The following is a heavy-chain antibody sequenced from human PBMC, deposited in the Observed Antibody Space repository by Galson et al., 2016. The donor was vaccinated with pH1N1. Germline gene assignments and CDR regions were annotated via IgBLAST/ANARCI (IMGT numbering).Heavy chain of an antibody. D-gene: IGHD3-22*01. CDR3: VKLDSSGYYYGRFDS. CDR1: GFTLSCCA. CDR2: ISKDGNNV. V-gene: IGHV3-30*04. Sequence: SLRLSCAASGFTLSCCAMHWVRQAPGKGLECVALISKDGNNVYYADSVKGRFTISRDSSKNTLYLQTNSLRAEDTAIYYCVKLDSSGYYYGRFDSWGQGTLVTVSS. J-gene: IGHJ4*02.